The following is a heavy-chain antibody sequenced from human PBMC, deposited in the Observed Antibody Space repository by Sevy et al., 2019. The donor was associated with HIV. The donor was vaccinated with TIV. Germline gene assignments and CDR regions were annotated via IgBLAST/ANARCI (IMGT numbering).Heavy chain of an antibody. J-gene: IGHJ4*02. D-gene: IGHD6-19*01. CDR2: ISDSGGDT. Sequence: GGSLRLSCVVSGFTLSNYYMSWVRQAPGKGLEWVSVISDSGGDTSYTDSVKGRFTISRDNSKNTLYLQMNSLRVEDTAIYYCANRAGPIFDNWGQGTLVTVSS. V-gene: IGHV3-23*01. CDR1: GFTLSNYY. CDR3: ANRAGPIFDN.